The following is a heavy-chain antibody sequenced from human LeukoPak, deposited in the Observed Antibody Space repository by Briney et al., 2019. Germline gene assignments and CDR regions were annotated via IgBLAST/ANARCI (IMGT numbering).Heavy chain of an antibody. CDR1: GYTFTSYG. Sequence: ASVKVSCKASGYTFTSYGISWVRQAPGQGVEWMGWISAYNGNTNYAQKLQGRVTMTTDTSTSTAYMELRSLRSDDTAVYYCARDRRHYYYDSSGYPYFDYWGQGTLVTVSS. J-gene: IGHJ4*02. D-gene: IGHD3-22*01. CDR3: ARDRRHYYYDSSGYPYFDY. V-gene: IGHV1-18*01. CDR2: ISAYNGNT.